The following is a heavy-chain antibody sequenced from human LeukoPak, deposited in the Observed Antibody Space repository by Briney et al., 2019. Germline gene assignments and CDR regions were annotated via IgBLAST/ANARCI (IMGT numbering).Heavy chain of an antibody. CDR1: GFTFSSYG. V-gene: IGHV3-30*03. CDR3: ARSPGGQIVGASLGGY. CDR2: ISYDGSNK. D-gene: IGHD1-26*01. J-gene: IGHJ4*02. Sequence: GGSLRLSCAASGFTFSSYGMHWVRQAPGKGLEWVAVISYDGSNKYYADSVEGRFTISRDNSKNTLYLQMNSLRAEDTAVYYCARSPGGQIVGASLGGYWGQGTLVTVSS.